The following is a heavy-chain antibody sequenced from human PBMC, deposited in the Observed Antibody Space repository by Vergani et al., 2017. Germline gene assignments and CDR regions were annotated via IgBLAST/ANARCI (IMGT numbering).Heavy chain of an antibody. CDR2: IWYDGSNK. CDR3: AKDLGHYYYDSSGYLY. J-gene: IGHJ4*02. CDR1: GFTFSSYG. V-gene: IGHV3-33*06. D-gene: IGHD3-22*01. Sequence: QVQLVESGGGVVQPGRSLRLSCAASGFTFSSYGMHWVRQAPGKGLEWVAVIWYDGSNKYYADSVKGRFTISRDNSKNTLYLQMNSLRAEDTAVYYCAKDLGHYYYDSSGYLYWGQGTLVTVSS.